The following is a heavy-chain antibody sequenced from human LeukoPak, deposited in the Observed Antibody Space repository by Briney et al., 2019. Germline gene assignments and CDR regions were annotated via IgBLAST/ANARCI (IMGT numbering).Heavy chain of an antibody. J-gene: IGHJ3*02. CDR3: ATQTAHGCTNGVCQRPYHDAFDI. V-gene: IGHV1-24*01. D-gene: IGHD2-8*01. CDR2: FDPEDGET. CDR1: GYTLTELS. Sequence: ASVKVSCKVSGYTLTELSMHWVRQAPGNGLEWMGGFDPEDGETIYAQKFQGRVTMTEDTSTDTAYMELSSLRSEDTAVYYCATQTAHGCTNGVCQRPYHDAFDIWGQGTMVTVST.